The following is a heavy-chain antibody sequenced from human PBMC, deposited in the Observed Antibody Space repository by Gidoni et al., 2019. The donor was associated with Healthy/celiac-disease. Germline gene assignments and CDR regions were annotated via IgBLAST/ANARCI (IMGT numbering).Heavy chain of an antibody. CDR1: GFTSSSYS. J-gene: IGHJ4*02. Sequence: EVQLVESGGGLVKPGGSLRLSCAASGFTSSSYSMNWVRQAPGKGLEWVSSISSSSSYIYYADSVKGRFTISRDNAKNSLYLQMNSLRAEDTAVYYCASHTYSSSWYRDYWGQGTLVTVSS. D-gene: IGHD6-13*01. CDR3: ASHTYSSSWYRDY. V-gene: IGHV3-21*01. CDR2: ISSSSSYI.